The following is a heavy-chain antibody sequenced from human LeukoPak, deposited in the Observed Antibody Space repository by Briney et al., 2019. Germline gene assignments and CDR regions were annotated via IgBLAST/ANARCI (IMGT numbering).Heavy chain of an antibody. CDR2: MNPNSGNT. V-gene: IGHV1-8*03. J-gene: IGHJ3*02. CDR3: ALRHCSSTSCYRGSAFDI. Sequence: ASVKVSCKASGYTFTSYDINWVRQATGQGLEWMGWMNPNSGNTGYAQKFQGRVTITRNTSISTAYMELSSLRSEDTAVYYCALRHCSSTSCYRGSAFDIWAKGQWSPSLQ. D-gene: IGHD2-2*02. CDR1: GYTFTSYD.